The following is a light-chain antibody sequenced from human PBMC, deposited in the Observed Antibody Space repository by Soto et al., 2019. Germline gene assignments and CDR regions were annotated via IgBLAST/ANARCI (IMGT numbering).Light chain of an antibody. CDR2: GAS. V-gene: IGKV3-15*01. Sequence: EIDMTQSPATLSVSPGEGATLSCRASESVGSNLAWYQQKPGQAPRLLIYGASTRATGVPARFSGSGSGTEFTLTISSLQSEDLAVYYCQQYNNWPPWTFGQGTKVDIK. J-gene: IGKJ1*01. CDR3: QQYNNWPPWT. CDR1: ESVGSN.